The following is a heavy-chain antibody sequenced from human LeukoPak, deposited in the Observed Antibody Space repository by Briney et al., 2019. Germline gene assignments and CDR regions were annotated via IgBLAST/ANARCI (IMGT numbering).Heavy chain of an antibody. CDR2: ISAYNGNT. CDR1: GYTFTSYG. J-gene: IGHJ3*02. V-gene: IGHV1-18*01. CDR3: ARGPDIVVAPADAFDI. D-gene: IGHD2-2*01. Sequence: GASVKVSCKASGYTFTSYGISWVRQAPGQGLGWMGWISAYNGNTNYAQKFQGWVTMTRDTSISTAYMELSRLRSDDTAVYYCARGPDIVVAPADAFDIWGQGTMVTVSS.